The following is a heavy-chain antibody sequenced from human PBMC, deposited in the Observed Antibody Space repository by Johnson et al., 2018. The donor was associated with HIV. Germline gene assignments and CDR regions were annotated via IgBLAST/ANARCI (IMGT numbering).Heavy chain of an antibody. CDR2: ISYDGSNK. J-gene: IGHJ3*02. V-gene: IGHV3-30-3*01. D-gene: IGHD3-3*01. CDR3: ARDGGINYFGVVTPEAFDI. CDR1: GFTFSSYA. Sequence: QVQLVESGGGVVQPGRSLRLSCAASGFTFSSYAMHWVRQAPGKGLEWVAVISYDGSNKYYADSVKGRFTISSDNSKNTLYLQMNSLRAEDTAVYYCARDGGINYFGVVTPEAFDIWGQGTMVTVSS.